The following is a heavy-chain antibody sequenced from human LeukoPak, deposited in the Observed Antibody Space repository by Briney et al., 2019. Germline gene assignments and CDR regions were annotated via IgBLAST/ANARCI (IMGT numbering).Heavy chain of an antibody. CDR3: VKDSPNWTFDY. J-gene: IGHJ4*02. D-gene: IGHD3/OR15-3a*01. CDR2: TKTKADSYIT. CDR1: GFTFSEHY. V-gene: IGHV3-72*01. Sequence: GGFLRLSCAASGFTFSEHYMDWVRQAPGKGLEWVGRTKTKADSYITEYAASVTGRFTISRDDSKSSLYLQMNSLKTEDTAVYYCVKDSPNWTFDYWGQGTLVTVSS.